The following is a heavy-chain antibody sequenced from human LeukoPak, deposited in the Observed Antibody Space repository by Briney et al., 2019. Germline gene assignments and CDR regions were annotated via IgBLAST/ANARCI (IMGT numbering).Heavy chain of an antibody. D-gene: IGHD1-26*01. V-gene: IGHV3-74*01. Sequence: GGSLRLSCASSGFTFSTYWMHWVRQAPGKGLVWVSRINSDGSSTSYADSVKGRFTISRDNAKNTLYLQMNSLRGEDTAVYYCARDPPEWELPQDYWGRGTLVAVSS. CDR1: GFTFSTYW. J-gene: IGHJ4*02. CDR2: INSDGSST. CDR3: ARDPPEWELPQDY.